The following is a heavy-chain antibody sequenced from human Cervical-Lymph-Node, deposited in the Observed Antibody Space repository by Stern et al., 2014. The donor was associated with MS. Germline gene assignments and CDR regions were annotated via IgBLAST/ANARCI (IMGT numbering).Heavy chain of an antibody. V-gene: IGHV3-33*01. Sequence: VQLVESGGGVVQPGRSLRLSCAASGFTFSSYGMHWVRPAPGKGLEWVAVIWYDGSNKYYADSVTGRFTISRDNSKNTLYLQMNSLRAEDTAVYYCARDRHDLGYCSGGSCYLPDYWGQGTLVTVSS. CDR3: ARDRHDLGYCSGGSCYLPDY. D-gene: IGHD2-15*01. J-gene: IGHJ4*02. CDR1: GFTFSSYG. CDR2: IWYDGSNK.